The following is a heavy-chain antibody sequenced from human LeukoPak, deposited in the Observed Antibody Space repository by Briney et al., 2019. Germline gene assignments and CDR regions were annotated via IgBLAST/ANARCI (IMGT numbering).Heavy chain of an antibody. CDR3: SRYSYYYDSSGYYHGPFDI. D-gene: IGHD3-22*01. V-gene: IGHV3-53*01. CDR1: GFTVSSNC. CDR2: IFSGGRT. Sequence: GGSLRLSCAASGFTVSSNCISLVRQAPGKGLGWVSVIFSGGRTYYAVSVKGRFTISRDSSQDTLYLQMNSQRAEYPGVYRGSRYSYYYDSSGYYHGPFDIWGQETMVTVSS. J-gene: IGHJ3*02.